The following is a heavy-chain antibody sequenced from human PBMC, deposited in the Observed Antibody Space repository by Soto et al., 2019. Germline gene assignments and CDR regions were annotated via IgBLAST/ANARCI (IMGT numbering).Heavy chain of an antibody. CDR1: GGTFSSYA. Sequence: QVQLVQSGAEVKKPGSSVKVSCKASGGTFSSYAISWVRQAPGQGLEWMGGIIPIFGTANYAQKFQGRVTITADEXTXXAYMELSSLRSEDTAVYYCARVVRYYDSSTFYFDYWGQGTLVTVSS. CDR2: IIPIFGTA. V-gene: IGHV1-69*12. D-gene: IGHD3-22*01. CDR3: ARVVRYYDSSTFYFDY. J-gene: IGHJ4*02.